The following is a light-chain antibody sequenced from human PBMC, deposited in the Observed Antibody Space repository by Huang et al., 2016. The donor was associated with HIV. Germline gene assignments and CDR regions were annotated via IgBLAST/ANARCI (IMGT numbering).Light chain of an antibody. Sequence: DIQMTQSPSSLSHSVGDRVTITCQASQDISNYLNWSQQKPGKAPKLLIYGASHWESGVPARFSGGGSGTDFTFTISSLRPEDVATYYCQQYDNLPLTFGGGTTVEIK. V-gene: IGKV1-33*01. CDR2: GAS. J-gene: IGKJ4*01. CDR1: QDISNY. CDR3: QQYDNLPLT.